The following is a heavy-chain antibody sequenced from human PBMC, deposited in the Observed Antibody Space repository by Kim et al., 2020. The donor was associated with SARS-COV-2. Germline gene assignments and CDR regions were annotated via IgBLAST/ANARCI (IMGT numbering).Heavy chain of an antibody. D-gene: IGHD3-10*01. CDR3: ARVYYGSGTLDY. Sequence: GGSLRLSCAASGFTFSSYWMHWVRQAPGKGLVWVSRINSDGSSTSYADSVKGRFTISRDNAKNTLYLQMNSLRAEDTAVYYCARVYYGSGTLDYWGQGTLVTVSS. V-gene: IGHV3-74*01. CDR1: GFTFSSYW. J-gene: IGHJ4*02. CDR2: INSDGSST.